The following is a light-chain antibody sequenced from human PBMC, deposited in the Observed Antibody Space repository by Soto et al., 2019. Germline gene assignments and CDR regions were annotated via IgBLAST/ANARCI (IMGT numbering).Light chain of an antibody. J-gene: IGLJ1*01. CDR2: GNI. CDR1: TSNLGSGFD. V-gene: IGLV1-40*01. Sequence: QSVLTQPPSVSGVSGQRVTISCTGSTSNLGSGFDVHWYQQLPGTAHKLLIYGNINRPSGVPDRFSGSKSGTSASLAITGLQAEDEADYYCQSYDTSLTASYGSGTGTKLTVL. CDR3: QSYDTSLTASYG.